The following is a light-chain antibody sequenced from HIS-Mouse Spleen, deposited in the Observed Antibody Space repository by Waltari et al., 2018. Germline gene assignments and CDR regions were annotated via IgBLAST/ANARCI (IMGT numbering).Light chain of an antibody. V-gene: IGLV1-51*01. CDR2: DNK. J-gene: IGLJ3*02. CDR1: SSNIGNNY. Sequence: QSVLTQPPSVSAAPGQKVTISCSGSSSNIGNNYVSWYQQLPGTAPKPLIYDNKNRPSGIPDRFSGSKSGTSATLGITGLQTGDEADYYCGTWDSSLSAWVFGGGTKLTVL. CDR3: GTWDSSLSAWV.